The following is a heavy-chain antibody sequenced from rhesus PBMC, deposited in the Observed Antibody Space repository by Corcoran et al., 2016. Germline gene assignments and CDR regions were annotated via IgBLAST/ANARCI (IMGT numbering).Heavy chain of an antibody. Sequence: QVQLQESGPGVVKPSETLSLTCAVSGYSISSGYDWSWIRQPPGKGLEWIGYIYGSSGSTNYNPSRKNRVTISKDTSRNQFSRKLSSVTAADTAVYYWARDRAGAAGNFDYWGQGVLVTVSS. V-gene: IGHV4-76*01. CDR2: IYGSSGST. CDR1: GYSISSGYD. J-gene: IGHJ4*01. CDR3: ARDRAGAAGNFDY. D-gene: IGHD6-25*01.